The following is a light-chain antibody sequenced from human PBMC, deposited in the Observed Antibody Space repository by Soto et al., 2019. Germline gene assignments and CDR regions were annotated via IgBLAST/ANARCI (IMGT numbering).Light chain of an antibody. V-gene: IGLV2-11*01. Sequence: QSVLTQPRSVSGSPGQPVTISCTGTSGDVGGYNYVSWYQHHPGKAPKLVIYDVNKRPSGVPDRFSGSKSGNTASLTISGLQAEDEADYHCCSYAGSYTFYVFGTGTKVTVL. CDR3: CSYAGSYTFYV. CDR2: DVN. J-gene: IGLJ1*01. CDR1: SGDVGGYNY.